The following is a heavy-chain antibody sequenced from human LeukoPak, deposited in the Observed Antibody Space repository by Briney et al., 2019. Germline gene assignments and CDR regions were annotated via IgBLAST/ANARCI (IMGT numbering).Heavy chain of an antibody. CDR1: GYTFTSYG. J-gene: IGHJ5*02. CDR3: ARDGVSYCSGTSCYTMVWFDP. Sequence: ASVKVSCKASGYTFTSYGISWVRQAPGQGLEWMGWISTYNSNTNYAQKFQGRVTMTTDTSTNTAFMELRSLRSDDTAVYYCARDGVSYCSGTSCYTMVWFDPWGQGTLITVSS. V-gene: IGHV1-18*01. D-gene: IGHD2-2*02. CDR2: ISTYNSNT.